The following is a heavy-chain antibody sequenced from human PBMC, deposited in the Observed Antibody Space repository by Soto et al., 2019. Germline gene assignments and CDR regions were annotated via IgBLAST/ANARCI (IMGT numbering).Heavy chain of an antibody. CDR2: IYYSGST. Sequence: SETLSLTCSVSGDSVSSGSYYWSWIRQPPGKGLEWIGYIYYSGSTYYNPSLKSRVTISVDTSKNQFSLKLSSVTAADTAVYYCARGPALTGGASFDYWGQGTLVTVSS. J-gene: IGHJ4*02. D-gene: IGHD7-27*01. CDR3: ARGPALTGGASFDY. CDR1: GDSVSSGSYY. V-gene: IGHV4-30-4*01.